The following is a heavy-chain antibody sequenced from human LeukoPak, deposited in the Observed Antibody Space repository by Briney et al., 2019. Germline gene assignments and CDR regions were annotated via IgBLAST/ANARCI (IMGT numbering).Heavy chain of an antibody. CDR3: AKVVYDYVWGSYRRDDAFDI. J-gene: IGHJ3*02. V-gene: IGHV3-21*04. Sequence: GGSLRLSCAASRFTFSSYSMNWVRQAPGKGLEWVSSISSSGSYIYHADSVKGRFTISRDNSKNTLYLQMNSLRAEDTAVYYCAKVVYDYVWGSYRRDDAFDIWGQGTMVTVSS. CDR2: ISSSGSYI. D-gene: IGHD3-16*02. CDR1: RFTFSSYS.